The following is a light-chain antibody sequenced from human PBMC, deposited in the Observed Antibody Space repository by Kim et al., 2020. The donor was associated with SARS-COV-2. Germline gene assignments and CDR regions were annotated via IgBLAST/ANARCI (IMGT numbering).Light chain of an antibody. CDR1: NIGGKS. J-gene: IGLJ3*02. CDR2: FDK. V-gene: IGLV3-21*04. CDR3: QVWDSSGDHPV. Sequence: SYELTQPPSVSVAPGQTARITCGGNNIGGKSVHWYQQRPGQAPVLVIYFDKDRPSGIPERFSGSTSGNTATLTISRVEAGDEAVYSCQVWDSSGDHPVFGGGTQLTVL.